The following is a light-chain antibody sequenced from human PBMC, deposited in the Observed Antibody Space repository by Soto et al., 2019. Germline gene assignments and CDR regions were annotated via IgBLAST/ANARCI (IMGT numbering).Light chain of an antibody. CDR2: GAS. CDR3: HQYNNWPPIT. Sequence: IVMTQSPATLSLSPGERATLSCRSSQSVSINLAWYQQKPGKAPRLLXYGASTRATGVPDRFSGTGSGTEFTLTISSLKSEDYAVYYCHQYNNWPPITFGQGTRLE. CDR1: QSVSIN. J-gene: IGKJ5*01. V-gene: IGKV3-15*01.